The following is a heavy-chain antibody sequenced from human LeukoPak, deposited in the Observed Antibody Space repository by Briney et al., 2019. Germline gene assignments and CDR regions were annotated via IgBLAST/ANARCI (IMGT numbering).Heavy chain of an antibody. CDR1: GFTVSSNY. CDR2: IYSGGST. V-gene: IGHV3-53*01. D-gene: IGHD3-3*01. Sequence: GGSLRLSCAASGFTVSSNYMSWVRQAPGKGLEWVSVIYSGGSTYYADSVKGRFTISRDNSKNTLYLQMNSLRAEDTAVYYCAREDYDFWSGYYSDYWGQGTLVTVSS. J-gene: IGHJ4*02. CDR3: AREDYDFWSGYYSDY.